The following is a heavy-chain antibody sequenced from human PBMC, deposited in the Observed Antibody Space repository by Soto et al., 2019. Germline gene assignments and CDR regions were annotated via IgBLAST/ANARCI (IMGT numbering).Heavy chain of an antibody. J-gene: IGHJ4*02. CDR1: GFTFSSYA. D-gene: IGHD6-19*01. V-gene: IGHV3-23*01. CDR3: AKPGYSSGWFDY. Sequence: GSLRLSCAASGFTFSSYAMSWVRQAPGKGLVGLSAISGSGGSTYYADSVKGRFTISRDNAKSLRYLQMNSLRAEYTAVSYCAKPGYSSGWFDYWGQGTLVTVSS. CDR2: ISGSGGST.